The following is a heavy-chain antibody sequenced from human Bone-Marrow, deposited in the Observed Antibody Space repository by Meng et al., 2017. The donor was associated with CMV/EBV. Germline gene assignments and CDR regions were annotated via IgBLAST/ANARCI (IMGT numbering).Heavy chain of an antibody. V-gene: IGHV3-21*01. Sequence: GESLKISCVGSGFTFSSYSMNWVRQAPGKGLEWVSSISSVRNYMDYIDSVKGRFTISRDNARNSLYLQMNSLRAEDTAVYYCARKGDSLYSHNYYGRVLWGQGTPVTVSS. J-gene: IGHJ4*02. D-gene: IGHD3-22*01. CDR2: ISSVRNYM. CDR1: GFTFSSYS. CDR3: ARKGDSLYSHNYYGRVL.